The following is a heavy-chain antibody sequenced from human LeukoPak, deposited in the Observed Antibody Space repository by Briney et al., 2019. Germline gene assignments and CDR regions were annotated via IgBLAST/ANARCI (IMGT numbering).Heavy chain of an antibody. CDR3: AKSRIAARPYYFDY. V-gene: IGHV3-23*01. CDR1: GFTFSNYG. D-gene: IGHD6-13*01. CDR2: ISSSGGST. Sequence: GGSLRLSCAASGFTFSNYGMSWVRQAPGKGLEWVSAISSSGGSTYYADSVKGRFTIARDNSKNTLYLQMNSLRAEDTAVYYCAKSRIAARPYYFDYWGQGTLVTVSS. J-gene: IGHJ4*02.